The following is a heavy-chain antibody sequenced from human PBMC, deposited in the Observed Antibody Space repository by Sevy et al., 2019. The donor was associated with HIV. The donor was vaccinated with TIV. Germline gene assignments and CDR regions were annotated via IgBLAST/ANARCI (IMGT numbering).Heavy chain of an antibody. Sequence: GGSLRLPCAASGFTFSSYWMSWVRQAPGKGLEWVANIKQDGSEKYYVDSVKGRFTISRDNAKNSLYLQMNSLRAEDTAVYYCARKRITMVRGVIGDAFDIWGQGTMVTVSS. CDR2: IKQDGSEK. V-gene: IGHV3-7*03. CDR3: ARKRITMVRGVIGDAFDI. J-gene: IGHJ3*02. D-gene: IGHD3-10*01. CDR1: GFTFSSYW.